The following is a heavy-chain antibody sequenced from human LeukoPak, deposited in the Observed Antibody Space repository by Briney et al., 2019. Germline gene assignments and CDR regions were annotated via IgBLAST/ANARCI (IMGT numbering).Heavy chain of an antibody. CDR3: ARDSGGWYFDY. Sequence: GGSLRPSCAASGFTFSSYWMSWVRQAPGKGLEWVANIKQDGSEKYYVDSVKGRFTISRDNAKNSLYLQMNSLRAEDTAVYYCARDSGGWYFDYWGQGTLVTVSS. V-gene: IGHV3-7*01. CDR1: GFTFSSYW. J-gene: IGHJ4*02. CDR2: IKQDGSEK. D-gene: IGHD6-19*01.